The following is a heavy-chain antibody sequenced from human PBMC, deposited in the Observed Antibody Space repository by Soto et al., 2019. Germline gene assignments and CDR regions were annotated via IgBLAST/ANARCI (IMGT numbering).Heavy chain of an antibody. CDR1: GGTFSSYT. Sequence: QVQLVQSGAEVKKPGSSVKVSCKASGGTFSSYTISWVRQAPGQGLEWMGRIIPILGIANYAQKFQGRVTITADKSTSTAYMELSSLRSEDTAVYYCASQYYDYIWGSYRHDYWGQRTLVTVSS. D-gene: IGHD3-16*02. J-gene: IGHJ4*02. V-gene: IGHV1-69*02. CDR2: IIPILGIA. CDR3: ASQYYDYIWGSYRHDY.